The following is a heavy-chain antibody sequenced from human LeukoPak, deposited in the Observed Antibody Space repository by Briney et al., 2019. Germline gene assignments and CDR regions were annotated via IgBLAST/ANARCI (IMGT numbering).Heavy chain of an antibody. J-gene: IGHJ6*02. D-gene: IGHD1-26*01. CDR3: ARDGVVGATTYYGMDV. CDR2: ISSSSSYI. CDR1: GFTFSSYS. Sequence: GGSLRLSCAASGFTFSSYSMNWVRQVPGKGLEWVSSISSSSSYIYYADSVKGRFTISRDNAKDSLYLQMNSLRAEDTAVYYCARDGVVGATTYYGMDVWGQGTTVTVSS. V-gene: IGHV3-21*01.